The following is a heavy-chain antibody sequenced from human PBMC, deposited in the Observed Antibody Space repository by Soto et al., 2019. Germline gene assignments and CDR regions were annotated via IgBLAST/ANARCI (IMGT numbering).Heavy chain of an antibody. V-gene: IGHV1-58*02. CDR3: AAASSTSGGYYGMDV. J-gene: IGHJ6*02. D-gene: IGHD2-2*01. CDR1: GFTFISSA. Sequence: QMQLVQSGPEVKKPGTSVKVSCKTSGFTFISSAMQWVRQARGQRLEWIGWIVVGSGHTNYAQKFKERVTITRDMSTTTAYMELSSLRSEDTAVYYCAAASSTSGGYYGMDVWGQGTTVTVSS. CDR2: IVVGSGHT.